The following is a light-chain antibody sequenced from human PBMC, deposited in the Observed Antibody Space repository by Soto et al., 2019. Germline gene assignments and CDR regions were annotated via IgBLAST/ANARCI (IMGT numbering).Light chain of an antibody. J-gene: IGKJ2*01. V-gene: IGKV1-39*01. CDR3: QQSHGIPYT. CDR1: QTISTY. Sequence: DIQMTQSPSSLSASVGDRVTITCRASQTISTYLNWYQQNPGKAPKLLIYAASTLQSGVPSRFSGSGSGTDLTLTIRSLQPEDFATYYCQQSHGIPYTFGQGTKLEIK. CDR2: AAS.